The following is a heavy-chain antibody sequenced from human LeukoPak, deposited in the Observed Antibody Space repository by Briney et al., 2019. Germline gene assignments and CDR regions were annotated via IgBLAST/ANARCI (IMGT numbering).Heavy chain of an antibody. Sequence: ASVKVSCKASGYTFTSYYMHWVRQAPGQGLEWMGIINPSGGSTSYAQKFQGRVTITADESTSTAYMELSSLRSEDTAVYYCARDPLDGSSWYGGYFDYWAREPWSPSPQ. CDR3: ARDPLDGSSWYGGYFDY. V-gene: IGHV1-46*01. CDR2: INPSGGST. CDR1: GYTFTSYY. J-gene: IGHJ4*02. D-gene: IGHD6-13*01.